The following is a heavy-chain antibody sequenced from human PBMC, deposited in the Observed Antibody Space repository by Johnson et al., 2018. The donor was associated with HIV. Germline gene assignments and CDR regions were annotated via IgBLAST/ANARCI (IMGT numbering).Heavy chain of an antibody. Sequence: FTVSSNYMSWVRQAPGKGLEWVGRIKSKTDGGTTDYAAPVKGRFTISRDDSKNTLYLQMNSLKTEDTAVYYCAREGYYDSSGYYGAFDMWGQGTMVTVSS. D-gene: IGHD3-22*01. J-gene: IGHJ3*02. V-gene: IGHV3-15*01. CDR3: AREGYYDSSGYYGAFDM. CDR1: FTVSSNY. CDR2: IKSKTDGGTT.